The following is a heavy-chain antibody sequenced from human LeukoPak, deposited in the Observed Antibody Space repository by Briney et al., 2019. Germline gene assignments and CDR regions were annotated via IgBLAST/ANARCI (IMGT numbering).Heavy chain of an antibody. D-gene: IGHD6-19*01. CDR1: GDRVSSKNGA. J-gene: IGHJ4*02. Sequence: SQTLSLTWVVSGDRVSSKNGAWNWIRQSPSRGLEWLGRTYYRSKWYNDYAESMEGRMTISQDTSKNQYSLHLNSVTPDDTAVYYCARDFGTTGWHTFDYWGQGTLVTVSS. CDR2: TYYRSKWYN. CDR3: ARDFGTTGWHTFDY. V-gene: IGHV6-1*01.